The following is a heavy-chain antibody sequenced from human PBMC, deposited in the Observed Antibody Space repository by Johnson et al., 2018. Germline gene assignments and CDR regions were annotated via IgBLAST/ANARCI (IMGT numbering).Heavy chain of an antibody. V-gene: IGHV3-74*01. CDR2: IYKDGSAYADSVRGGPTT. Sequence: VQLQESGGGLVQPGGSLRLSCAASGFTFSSYWMHWVRQVPGKGLEWVARIYKDGSAYADSVRGGPTTSYAASVKGGFTITRDNAKNTLYLQINSLRAEDTAVYDCVKDGAFSNFWGLVGFDVWGQGTMVTVS. J-gene: IGHJ3*01. D-gene: IGHD3-3*02. CDR3: VKDGAFSNFWGLVGFDV. CDR1: GFTFSSYW.